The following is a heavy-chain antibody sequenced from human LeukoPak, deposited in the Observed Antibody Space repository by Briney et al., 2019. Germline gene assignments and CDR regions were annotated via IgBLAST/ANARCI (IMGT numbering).Heavy chain of an antibody. CDR3: ARNYYDYGVIGHAFDI. J-gene: IGHJ3*02. CDR1: GYTFTSYA. D-gene: IGHD3-16*01. CDR2: INTNTGNP. Sequence: GASVKVSCKASGYTFTSYAMNWVRQAPGQGLEWMGWINTNTGNPTYAQGFTGRFVFSLDTSVSTAYPQISSLKAEDTAVYYCARNYYDYGVIGHAFDIWGQGTMVTVSS. V-gene: IGHV7-4-1*02.